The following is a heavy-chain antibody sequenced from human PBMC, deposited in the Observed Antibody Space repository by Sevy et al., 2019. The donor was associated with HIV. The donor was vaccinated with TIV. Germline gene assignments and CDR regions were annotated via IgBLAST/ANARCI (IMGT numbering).Heavy chain of an antibody. Sequence: SETLSLTCTVSGDSISSGANYWGWIRQHPVKGLEWIGYIHHSGSTYDNPSLKSRITMSVDTSKNQFSLKLRSVTAADTAVYYCARGRSAVATYYTWSTVADYYFDYWGQGTLVTVSS. J-gene: IGHJ4*02. D-gene: IGHD5-12*01. CDR3: ARGRSAVATYYTWSTVADYYFDY. V-gene: IGHV4-31*03. CDR2: IHHSGST. CDR1: GDSISSGANY.